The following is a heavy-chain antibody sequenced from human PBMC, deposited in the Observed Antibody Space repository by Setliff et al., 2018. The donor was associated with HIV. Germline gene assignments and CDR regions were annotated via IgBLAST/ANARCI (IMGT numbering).Heavy chain of an antibody. CDR1: GGSIYGSDYY. CDR3: ARHGGYSSPPGY. CDR2: IYYTGST. V-gene: IGHV4-39*01. Sequence: SETLSLTCTVSGGSIYGSDYYCGWIRQPPGKGLESIGSIYYTGSTNYNPSFESRVTMSVDTSKNQVSLKLTSVTAADTAVYYCARHGGYSSPPGYWGQGTLVTVSS. D-gene: IGHD5-18*01. J-gene: IGHJ4*02.